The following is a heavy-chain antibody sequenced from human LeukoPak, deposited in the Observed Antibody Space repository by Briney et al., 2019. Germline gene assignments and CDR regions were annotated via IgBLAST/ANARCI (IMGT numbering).Heavy chain of an antibody. J-gene: IGHJ5*02. CDR2: ISSSSIYI. Sequence: GGSLRLSCAASGFTFSTYSMNWVRQAPGRGLEWVSSISSSSIYIHYADSVKGRFTVSRDNAKNSLYLQMNSLRAEDTAVYYCARDQTTYLATTEYKWFDPWGQGTLVTVSS. CDR3: ARDQTTYLATTEYKWFDP. V-gene: IGHV3-21*01. CDR1: GFTFSTYS. D-gene: IGHD1-1*01.